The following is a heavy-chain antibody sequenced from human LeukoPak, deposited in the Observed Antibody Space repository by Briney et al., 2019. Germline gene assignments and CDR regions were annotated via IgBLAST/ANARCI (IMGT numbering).Heavy chain of an antibody. CDR1: GFTFSSYS. V-gene: IGHV3-48*02. CDR3: ARAEDMITFGGVIATGNAFDI. D-gene: IGHD3-16*02. CDR2: ISSSSSTI. J-gene: IGHJ3*02. Sequence: GGSLRLSCAASGFTFSSYSMNWVRQAPGKGLEWVSYISSSSSTIYYADSVKGRFTISRDNAKNSLYLQINSLRDEDTAVYYCARAEDMITFGGVIATGNAFDIWGQGTMVTVSS.